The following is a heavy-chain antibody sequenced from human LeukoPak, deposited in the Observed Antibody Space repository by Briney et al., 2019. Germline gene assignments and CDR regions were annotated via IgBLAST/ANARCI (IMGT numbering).Heavy chain of an antibody. J-gene: IGHJ6*03. V-gene: IGHV4-34*01. CDR2: INHSGST. D-gene: IGHD2-21*02. CDR3: ARDPGSYCDYYMDV. CDR1: GGSFSSYY. Sequence: PSETLSLTCAIYGGSFSSYYRSWIRQPPGKGLEWIGEINHSGSTNDNPSLKSRVPISVDTSKNKFSLKLSSVTAADRAVYYCARDPGSYCDYYMDVWGTGTTVTVSS.